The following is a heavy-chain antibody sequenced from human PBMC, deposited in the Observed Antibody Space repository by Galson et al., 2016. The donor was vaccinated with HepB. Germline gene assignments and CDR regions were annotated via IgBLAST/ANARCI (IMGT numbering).Heavy chain of an antibody. CDR2: IYYTGTT. CDR3: ARDLTGPAFDI. J-gene: IGHJ3*02. CDR1: GDSINTGNYY. V-gene: IGHV4-39*02. Sequence: SETLSLTCTGSGDSINTGNYYWAWIRQPPGKGLEWIATIYYTGTTYYNPSLKSRLTISVDTSYNQFHLHLNSVTAADTAVYYCARDLTGPAFDIWSQGTMVTVSS.